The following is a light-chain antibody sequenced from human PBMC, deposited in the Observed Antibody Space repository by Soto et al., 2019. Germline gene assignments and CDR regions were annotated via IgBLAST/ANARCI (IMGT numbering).Light chain of an antibody. Sequence: DFVMTQSPLSLPVTPGEPASISCRSSQSLFHSSGYYYLDWYLQKPGQSPQLLIYLSSIRASGVPDRFSGSGSGTDFTLKISRVEAEAVGVYYCMQALQAPRTFGQGTKVEF. CDR3: MQALQAPRT. J-gene: IGKJ1*01. V-gene: IGKV2-28*01. CDR1: QSLFHSSGYYY. CDR2: LSS.